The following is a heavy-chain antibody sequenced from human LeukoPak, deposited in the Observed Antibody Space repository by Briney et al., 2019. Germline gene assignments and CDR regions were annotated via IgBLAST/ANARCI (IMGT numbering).Heavy chain of an antibody. V-gene: IGHV1-2*06. CDR2: INPNSGGT. J-gene: IGHJ4*02. D-gene: IGHD6-6*01. Sequence: ASVKVSCKAPGYTFTGYYMHWVRQAPGQGLEWMGRINPNSGGTNYAQKFQGRVTMTRDTSISTAYMELSRLRSDDTAVYYCARFLGSSSGIVSKVYWGQGTLVTVSS. CDR1: GYTFTGYY. CDR3: ARFLGSSSGIVSKVY.